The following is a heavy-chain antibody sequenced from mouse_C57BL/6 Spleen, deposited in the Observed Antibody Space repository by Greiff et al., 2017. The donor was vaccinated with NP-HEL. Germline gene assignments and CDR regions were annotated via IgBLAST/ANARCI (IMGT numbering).Heavy chain of an antibody. Sequence: VQLQQSGAELVKPGASVKLSCTASGFNIKDYYMHWVKQRTEQGLEWIGRIDPEDGETNYAPKFQGKATITADTSSNTAYLQLSSLTSEDTSVYYCASSMITTGRYYAMDYWGQGTSVTVSS. V-gene: IGHV14-2*01. D-gene: IGHD2-4*01. CDR2: IDPEDGET. CDR1: GFNIKDYY. J-gene: IGHJ4*01. CDR3: ASSMITTGRYYAMDY.